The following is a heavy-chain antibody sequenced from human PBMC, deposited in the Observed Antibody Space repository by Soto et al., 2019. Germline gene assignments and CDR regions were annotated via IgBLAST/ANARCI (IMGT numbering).Heavy chain of an antibody. CDR3: ARYYNYDSSGYFRRRDYGMDV. V-gene: IGHV1-18*01. CDR1: GYTFTSYG. D-gene: IGHD3-22*01. J-gene: IGHJ6*02. CDR2: ISAYNGNT. Sequence: ASVKVSCKASGYTFTSYGISWVRQAPGQGLEWMGWISAYNGNTNYAQKLQGRVTMTTDTSTSTAYMELRSLRSDDTAVYYCARYYNYDSSGYFRRRDYGMDVWGQGPTVTVSS.